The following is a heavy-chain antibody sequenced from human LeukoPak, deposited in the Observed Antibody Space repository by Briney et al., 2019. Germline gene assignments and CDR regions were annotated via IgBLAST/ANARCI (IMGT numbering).Heavy chain of an antibody. Sequence: GGSLRLSCAASGFTFSSYAMHWVRQAPGKGLEYVSAISSNGGSTYHANSVKGRFTISRDNSKNTLYLQMGSLRAEDMAVYYCARDRSSSSYYYYYYMDVWGKGTTVTVSS. J-gene: IGHJ6*03. V-gene: IGHV3-64*01. D-gene: IGHD6-6*01. CDR3: ARDRSSSSYYYYYYMDV. CDR1: GFTFSSYA. CDR2: ISSNGGST.